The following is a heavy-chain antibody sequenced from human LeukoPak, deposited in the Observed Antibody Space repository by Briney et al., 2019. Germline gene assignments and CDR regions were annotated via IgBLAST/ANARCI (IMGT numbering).Heavy chain of an antibody. Sequence: PGGSLRLSCAASGFTFSRYWMHWVRQAPGKGLMWVSRISPDGSTTLYADSVKGRFTISRDNAKNTLYLQMNSLRAEDTAVYYCAREVAVWQQLATRDYYGMDVWGQGTTVTVSS. V-gene: IGHV3-74*03. CDR1: GFTFSRYW. D-gene: IGHD6-13*01. J-gene: IGHJ6*02. CDR2: ISPDGSTT. CDR3: AREVAVWQQLATRDYYGMDV.